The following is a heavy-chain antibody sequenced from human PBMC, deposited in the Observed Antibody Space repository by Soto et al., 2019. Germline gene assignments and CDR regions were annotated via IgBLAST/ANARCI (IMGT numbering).Heavy chain of an antibody. CDR1: GFTFSNYS. Sequence: PGGSLRLSCAASGFTFSNYSMSWVRQAPGKGLEWVSAISGNGVSTYYADSVKARFTISRDNSKNTLFLQMNSLRVEDTAVYYCAIPSGITATGPDYCGQGTLLTVSS. J-gene: IGHJ4*02. D-gene: IGHD6-13*01. CDR2: ISGNGVST. V-gene: IGHV3-23*01. CDR3: AIPSGITATGPDY.